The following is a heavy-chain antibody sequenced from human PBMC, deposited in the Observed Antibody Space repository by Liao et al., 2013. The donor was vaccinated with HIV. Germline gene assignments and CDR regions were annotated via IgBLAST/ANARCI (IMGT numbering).Heavy chain of an antibody. D-gene: IGHD2-15*01. CDR2: TSTRGKT. J-gene: IGHJ2*01. CDR3: AREEAYCSGGICYLFPKWYFDL. CDR1: GGSLSGGCI. Sequence: QVQLQQWGAGLLKPSETLSLTCDVYGGSLSGGCIWNWIRQSPGKGLEWIGRTSTRGKTVYNPSLKSRITISLDTSKNQFSMKLTSVTAADTALYYCAREEAYCSGGICYLFPKWYFDLWGRGTLVTVSS. V-gene: IGHV4-59*10.